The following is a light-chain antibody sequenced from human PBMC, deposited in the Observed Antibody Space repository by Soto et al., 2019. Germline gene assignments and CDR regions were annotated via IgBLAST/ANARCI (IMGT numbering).Light chain of an antibody. V-gene: IGKV1-12*01. CDR2: AAS. CDR1: QGISSW. J-gene: IGKJ2*01. Sequence: DIQMTQSPSSVSASVGARVTITCRASQGISSWLAWSQQKPWKAPKLLIYAASSLQSGVPSRFGGSGSGTDFTLTISSLQPEDFATYYCQQANSFPHTFGQGTKLEIK. CDR3: QQANSFPHT.